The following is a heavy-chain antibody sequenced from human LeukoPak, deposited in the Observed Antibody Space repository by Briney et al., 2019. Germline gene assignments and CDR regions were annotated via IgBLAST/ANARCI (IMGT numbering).Heavy chain of an antibody. CDR2: INHSGST. D-gene: IGHD3-22*01. CDR1: GGSFSGYY. J-gene: IGHJ4*02. V-gene: IGHV4-34*01. CDR3: ARDPDMTVGY. Sequence: PSETLSLTCAVYGGSFSGYYWSWIRQPPGKGLEWIGEINHSGSTNYNPSLKSRVTISVDTSKNQFSLKLSSVTAADTAVYYCARDPDMTVGYWGQGTLVNVSS.